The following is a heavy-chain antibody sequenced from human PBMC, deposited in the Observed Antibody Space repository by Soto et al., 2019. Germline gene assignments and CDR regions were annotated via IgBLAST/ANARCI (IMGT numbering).Heavy chain of an antibody. CDR1: GGSISSYD. CDR2: IYYSGST. V-gene: IGHV4-59*01. J-gene: IGHJ4*02. CDR3: ARGGPGMATTDRIDY. D-gene: IGHD1-1*01. Sequence: SETLSLTCTVSGGSISSYDWSWIRQPPGKGLEWIGYIYYSGSTNYNPSLKSRVTISVDTSKNQFSLKLSSVTAADTAVYYCARGGPGMATTDRIDYWGQGTLVTVSS.